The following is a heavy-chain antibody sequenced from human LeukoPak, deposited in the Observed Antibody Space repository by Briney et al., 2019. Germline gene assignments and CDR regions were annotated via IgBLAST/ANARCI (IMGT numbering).Heavy chain of an antibody. CDR3: ARHSRNCSGGYCYLYY. Sequence: AETMSLTCSVPGGSISSDSYYWGWIRQPPGKGLEGIGSIYSGGTTYYNPSLKSRVTISVDTSKNQFSLKLTSVTAADAAAYYCARHSRNCSGGYCYLYYWGQGTLVTVSS. V-gene: IGHV4-39*01. CDR1: GGSISSDSYY. J-gene: IGHJ4*02. D-gene: IGHD2-15*01. CDR2: IYSGGTT.